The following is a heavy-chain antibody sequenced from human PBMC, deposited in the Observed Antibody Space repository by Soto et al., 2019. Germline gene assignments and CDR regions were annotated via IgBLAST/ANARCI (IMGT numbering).Heavy chain of an antibody. J-gene: IGHJ4*02. CDR3: AKVGQWLILDY. CDR1: GFTFSSNA. Sequence: EVELLESGGGLVQPGGSRRLSCAASGFTFSSNAMSWVRQAPGKGLEWVSVISGSGSTTNYADSVKGRFTISRDNSKNTLYLQMNSLRAEDTAVYYCAKVGQWLILDYWGQGTLVTVSS. D-gene: IGHD6-19*01. V-gene: IGHV3-23*01. CDR2: ISGSGSTT.